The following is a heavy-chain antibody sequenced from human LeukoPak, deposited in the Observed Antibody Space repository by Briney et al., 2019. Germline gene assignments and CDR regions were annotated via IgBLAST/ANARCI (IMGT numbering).Heavy chain of an antibody. CDR1: GFTFSSYS. V-gene: IGHV3-66*01. CDR3: ARGPMVRGVIISADY. J-gene: IGHJ4*02. CDR2: IYSGGST. Sequence: GGSLRLSCAASGFTFSSYSMNWVRQAPGKGLEWVSVIYSGGSTYYADSVKGRFTISRDNSKNTLYLQMNSLRAEDTAVYYCARGPMVRGVIISADYWGQGTLVTVSS. D-gene: IGHD3-10*01.